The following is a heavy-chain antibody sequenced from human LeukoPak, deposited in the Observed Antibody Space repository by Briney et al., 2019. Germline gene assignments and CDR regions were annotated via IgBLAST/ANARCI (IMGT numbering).Heavy chain of an antibody. CDR1: GFTFSSYG. J-gene: IGHJ4*02. Sequence: PGGSLRLSCAASGFTFSSYGMSWVRQAPGKGLEWVSAISGTGNRTYYADSVKSRFTISRDNSKNTLYLQMNSLRAEDTAVYYCAKWGCSGGSCYPFDYWGQGTLVTVSS. V-gene: IGHV3-23*01. D-gene: IGHD2-15*01. CDR3: AKWGCSGGSCYPFDY. CDR2: ISGTGNRT.